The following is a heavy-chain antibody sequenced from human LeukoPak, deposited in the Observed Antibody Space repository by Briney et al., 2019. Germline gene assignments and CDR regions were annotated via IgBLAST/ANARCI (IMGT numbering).Heavy chain of an antibody. CDR1: EFPFSGYW. D-gene: IGHD4-17*01. J-gene: IGHJ4*02. CDR2: INHNGSAI. V-gene: IGHV3-7*01. Sequence: GGSLSPSAEVPEFPFSGYWMSWSGQAPGKGLFWLGNINHNGSAIYYVDPVKGRFTISRDNAKTSLFLQMNSLRVEDTAVYNFARVGHGDGVIDFWGQGALVTVSS. CDR3: ARVGHGDGVIDF.